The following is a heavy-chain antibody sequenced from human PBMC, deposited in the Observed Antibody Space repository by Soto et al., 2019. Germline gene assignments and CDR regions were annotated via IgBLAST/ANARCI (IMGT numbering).Heavy chain of an antibody. D-gene: IGHD3-3*01. V-gene: IGHV4-34*01. J-gene: IGHJ4*02. CDR1: GGSFSGYY. CDR2: INHSGST. Sequence: SETLSLTCAVYGGSFSGYYWSWIRQPPGKGLEWIGEINHSGSTNYNPSLKSRVTISVDTSKNQFSLKLSSVTAADTAVYYCASRTYYDFWSGYSSFDYWGQGTLVTVSS. CDR3: ASRTYYDFWSGYSSFDY.